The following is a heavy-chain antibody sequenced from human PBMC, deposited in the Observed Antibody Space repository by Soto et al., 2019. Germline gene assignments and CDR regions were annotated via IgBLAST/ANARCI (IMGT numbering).Heavy chain of an antibody. CDR2: VIPIFATP. D-gene: IGHD4-17*01. CDR1: GGTFTFSRYG. J-gene: IGHJ3*02. V-gene: IGHV1-69*12. CDR3: ASGPPDYGMRAFHI. Sequence: QVQMVQSGPEVKTPGSSVNISGKVSGGTFTFSRYGVSWVRQAPGQGLEWLGGVIPIFATPGYAENLQGRVTMMADEATKTAYMELKNLRSQDTAVYYCASGPPDYGMRAFHIWGPGTVVTVSP.